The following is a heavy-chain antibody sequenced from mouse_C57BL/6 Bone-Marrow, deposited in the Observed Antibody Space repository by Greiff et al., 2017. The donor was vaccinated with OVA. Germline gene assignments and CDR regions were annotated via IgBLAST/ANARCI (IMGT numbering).Heavy chain of an antibody. CDR3: ARGITTVVEVY. Sequence: VKLMESGAELARPGASVKLSCKASGYTFTSYGISWVKQRTGQGLEWIGEIYPRSGNTYYNEKFKGKATLTADKSSSTAYMELRSLTSEDSAVYFCARGITTVVEVYWGQGTTLTVSS. V-gene: IGHV1-81*01. CDR1: GYTFTSYG. J-gene: IGHJ2*01. D-gene: IGHD1-1*01. CDR2: IYPRSGNT.